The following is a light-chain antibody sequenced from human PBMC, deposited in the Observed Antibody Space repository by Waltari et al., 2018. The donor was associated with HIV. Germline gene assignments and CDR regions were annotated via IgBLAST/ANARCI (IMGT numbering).Light chain of an antibody. Sequence: DIQVTQFPSSVSASVGDRVTISCRASHPIKSWLAWYQQMPGKAPKLLIYAASTLQRGVPSRFSGRGSGTDFTLTISSLEPEDFATYFCQQASSFPLTFGGGTRVEIK. V-gene: IGKV1-12*01. CDR2: AAS. CDR1: HPIKSW. J-gene: IGKJ4*01. CDR3: QQASSFPLT.